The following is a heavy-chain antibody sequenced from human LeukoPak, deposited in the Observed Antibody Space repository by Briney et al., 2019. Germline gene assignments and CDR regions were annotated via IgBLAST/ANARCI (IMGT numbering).Heavy chain of an antibody. CDR2: INPYSGGT. CDR3: ARGGYCSTTSCFVLAAESDH. CDR1: GYTFTGYY. Sequence: GASVKVSCKASGYTFTGYYVHWVRQAPGQGLEWMGWINPYSGGTDYAQKFQGRVTMTRDTSISTAYMELSRLSSDDTAVYYCARGGYCSTTSCFVLAAESDHWGQGILVTVSS. V-gene: IGHV1-2*02. D-gene: IGHD2-2*01. J-gene: IGHJ4*02.